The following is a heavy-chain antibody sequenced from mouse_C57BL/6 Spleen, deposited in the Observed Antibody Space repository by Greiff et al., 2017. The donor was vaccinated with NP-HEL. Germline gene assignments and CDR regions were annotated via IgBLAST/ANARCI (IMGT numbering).Heavy chain of an antibody. J-gene: IGHJ2*01. D-gene: IGHD2-12*01. CDR3: ARPGDDGGYFDY. CDR2: ISSGSSTI. Sequence: DVHLVESGGGLVKPGGSLKLSCAASGFTFSDYGMHWVRQAPEKGLEWVAYISSGSSTIYYADTVKGRFTISRDNAKNTLFLQMTSLRSEDTAMYYCARPGDDGGYFDYWGQGTTLTVSS. CDR1: GFTFSDYG. V-gene: IGHV5-17*01.